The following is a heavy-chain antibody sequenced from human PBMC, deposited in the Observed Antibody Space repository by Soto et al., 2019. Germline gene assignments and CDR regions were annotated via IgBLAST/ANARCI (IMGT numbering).Heavy chain of an antibody. Sequence: QVQLQESGPGLVKPSQTLSLTCTVSGGSISSGGYYWSWIRQHPGKGLEWIGYIYYSGSTYYNPSLKSRLTISVDPSKNQFSLKLSSVTAADTAVYYCARVIRKLEYSGYDYFDYWGQGTLVTVSS. J-gene: IGHJ4*02. CDR3: ARVIRKLEYSGYDYFDY. D-gene: IGHD5-12*01. V-gene: IGHV4-31*03. CDR2: IYYSGST. CDR1: GGSISSGGYY.